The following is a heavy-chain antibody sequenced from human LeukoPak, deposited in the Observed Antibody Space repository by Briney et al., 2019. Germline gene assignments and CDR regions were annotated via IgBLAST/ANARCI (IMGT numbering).Heavy chain of an antibody. Sequence: GGSLRLSRAASGFAFSRSWMTWVRQGPGKGLEWVANINPDGSETYYMGSVKGRFTISRDNTDNSLYLQGNSLRAEDTAVYYCARAEEVAVGNPNFDYWGQGTLVTVSS. CDR1: GFAFSRSW. CDR3: ARAEEVAVGNPNFDY. CDR2: INPDGSET. D-gene: IGHD6-19*01. V-gene: IGHV3-7*01. J-gene: IGHJ4*02.